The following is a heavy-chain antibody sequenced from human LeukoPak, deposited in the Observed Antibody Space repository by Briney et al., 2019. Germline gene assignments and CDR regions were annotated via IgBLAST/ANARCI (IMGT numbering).Heavy chain of an antibody. CDR2: IDYSGST. CDR3: ARVRWELLRGPTYWYFDL. V-gene: IGHV4-39*07. Sequence: PSETLSLTCTVSGGSISSSSYYWGWIRQPPGKGLEWIGSIDYSGSTYYNPSLQSRVTLSVDTSKNQFSLKLSSVTAADTAVYYCARVRWELLRGPTYWYFDLWGRGTLVTVSS. CDR1: GGSISSSSYY. J-gene: IGHJ2*01. D-gene: IGHD1-26*01.